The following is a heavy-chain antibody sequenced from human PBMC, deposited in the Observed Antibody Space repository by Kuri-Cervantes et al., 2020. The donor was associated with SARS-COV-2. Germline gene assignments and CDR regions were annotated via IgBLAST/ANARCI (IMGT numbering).Heavy chain of an antibody. CDR1: GGSFSGSA. V-gene: IGHV3-73*01. D-gene: IGHD6-13*01. CDR3: TRHCENCLDAAAFVPNGY. Sequence: GGSLRLSCAASGGSFSGSAMHWVRQASGKGLEWVGRIRSKANSYATAYAASVKGRFTISRDDSKNTAYLQMNSLKTEDTAVYYCTRHCENCLDAAAFVPNGYWGQGTLVTVSS. CDR2: IRSKANSYAT. J-gene: IGHJ4*02.